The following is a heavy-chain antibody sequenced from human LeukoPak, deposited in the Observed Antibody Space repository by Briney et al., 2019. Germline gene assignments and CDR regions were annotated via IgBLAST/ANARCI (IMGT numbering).Heavy chain of an antibody. CDR1: GFNFSSYA. Sequence: PGGSLRLSCAASGFNFSSYAMSWVRQAPGKGLEWVSAISGSGGTTYYADSVRGRFSISRDNSKNTLYLQMNSLRSEDTAVYYCASQWWELPTGLDYWGQGTLVTVSS. J-gene: IGHJ4*02. CDR2: ISGSGGTT. CDR3: ASQWWELPTGLDY. D-gene: IGHD1-26*01. V-gene: IGHV3-23*01.